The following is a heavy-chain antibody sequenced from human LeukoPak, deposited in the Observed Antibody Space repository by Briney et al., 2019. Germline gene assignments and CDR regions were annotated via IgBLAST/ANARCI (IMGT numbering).Heavy chain of an antibody. D-gene: IGHD6-19*01. CDR3: AHLGSSGLVGMDV. Sequence: ESGPTLVKPTLTLTLTFTFSGFSLTTIGVGVAWIRQPPGKALEWLALIFHYDDKRYSPSLKSRLTINKNTSKNQVILTMTNMDPVDTATYYCAHLGSSGLVGMDVWGQGTTVTVSS. J-gene: IGHJ6*02. CDR2: IFHYDDK. CDR1: GFSLTTIGVG. V-gene: IGHV2-5*01.